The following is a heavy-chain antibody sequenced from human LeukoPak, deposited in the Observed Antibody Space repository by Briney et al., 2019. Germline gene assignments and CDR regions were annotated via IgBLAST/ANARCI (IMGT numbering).Heavy chain of an antibody. CDR2: IHYSGST. V-gene: IGHV4-31*03. D-gene: IGHD6-13*01. CDR1: GGSISSGGYY. Sequence: KSSETLSLTCTVSGGSISSGGYYWSWIRQHPGKGLEWIGYIHYSGSTYYNPSLKSRVTISVDTSKNQFSLKLSSVTAADTAVYYCARGYSSSWYGDWGQGTLVTVSS. J-gene: IGHJ4*02. CDR3: ARGYSSSWYGD.